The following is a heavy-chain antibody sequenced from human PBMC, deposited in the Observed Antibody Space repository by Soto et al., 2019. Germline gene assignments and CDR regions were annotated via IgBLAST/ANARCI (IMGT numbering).Heavy chain of an antibody. V-gene: IGHV4-61*01. CDR2: IYHTGKT. D-gene: IGHD3-9*01. Sequence: ETLSLTCDVSGTSVSSGSFYFHWIRQAPGKGLEWIGYIYHTGKTNYSPSLRSRTTISSDTSRNQFSLKVNSVTAADTAVYYCARAPYYVFLTGMRWSYYFCFWGQGIQVPVSS. J-gene: IGHJ4*02. CDR1: GTSVSSGSFY. CDR3: ARAPYYVFLTGMRWSYYFCF.